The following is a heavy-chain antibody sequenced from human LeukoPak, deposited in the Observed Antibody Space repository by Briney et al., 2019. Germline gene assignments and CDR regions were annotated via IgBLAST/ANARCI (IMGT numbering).Heavy chain of an antibody. V-gene: IGHV4-4*07. CDR2: VYNSGTT. Sequence: SETLSLTCTVSGGSFSSYYWTWIRQPAGKGLEWIGRVYNSGTTNYSPSLESRVTMSLDTSKNRFSLSLSSVTAADTAVYYCARDRLGATGHWRIDVWGRGTLVTVSS. CDR3: ARDRLGATGHWRIDV. CDR1: GGSFSSYY. D-gene: IGHD1-26*01. J-gene: IGHJ2*01.